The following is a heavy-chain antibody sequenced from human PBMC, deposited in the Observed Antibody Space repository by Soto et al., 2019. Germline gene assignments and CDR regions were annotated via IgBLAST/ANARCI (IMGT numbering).Heavy chain of an antibody. D-gene: IGHD3-22*01. CDR1: GCSLTRSNYY. CDR3: ARLPYYFDTSGYFY. Sequence: SETPSLTSTVPGCSLTRSNYYWGWVRQPPGKRLEGIGSLYYSGSTNNNPSLQSRVTISADTSKNQFSLKLSSVTASDTAVYYCARLPYYFDTSGYFYWGQGTLVTVSS. CDR2: LYYSGST. V-gene: IGHV4-39*01. J-gene: IGHJ4*02.